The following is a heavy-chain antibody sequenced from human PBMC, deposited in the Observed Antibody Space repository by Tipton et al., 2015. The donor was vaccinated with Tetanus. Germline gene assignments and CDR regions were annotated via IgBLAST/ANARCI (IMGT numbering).Heavy chain of an antibody. CDR3: ARANLNDFGDYSGLAH. CDR1: GFTFSNYW. J-gene: IGHJ4*02. Sequence: SLRLSCAASGFTFSNYWMSWVRQAPGKGLEWVANIDQAGSDKYYVDSMKGRFTISRDNAKNSLFLQMDGLRAEDTAVYFCARANLNDFGDYSGLAHWGQGTLVTVSS. V-gene: IGHV3-7*01. D-gene: IGHD4-17*01. CDR2: IDQAGSDK.